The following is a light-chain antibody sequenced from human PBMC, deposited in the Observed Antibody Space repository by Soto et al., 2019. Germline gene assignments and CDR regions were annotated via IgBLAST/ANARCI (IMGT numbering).Light chain of an antibody. J-gene: IGKJ4*01. CDR3: QQYNNWPPLT. V-gene: IGKV3-15*01. CDR2: GAS. CDR1: QSVSSN. Sequence: EIVMTQSPATLSVSPGERATLSCRASQSVSSNLAWYQQKPGQAPRLLIYGASTRATGIPARFSGSGSETEFTLTIRSLQSVDFAVYYCQQYNNWPPLTFGGGTKVEIK.